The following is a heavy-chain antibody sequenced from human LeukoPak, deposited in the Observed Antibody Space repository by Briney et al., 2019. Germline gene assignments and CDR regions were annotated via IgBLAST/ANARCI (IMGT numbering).Heavy chain of an antibody. CDR2: IRHDGSNE. CDR1: GFTFSSYG. J-gene: IGHJ4*02. CDR3: AKEVHPYDSGTYYFDY. V-gene: IGHV3-30*02. Sequence: GGSLSFSCVGSGFTFSSYGMHWVRQAAGNGLEWVVFIRHDGSNEYYADSVKGRFTVSRDNSKNTLFLQMNSLRVEEMAVYYCAKEVHPYDSGTYYFDYWGRGTLVTVPS. D-gene: IGHD3-10*01.